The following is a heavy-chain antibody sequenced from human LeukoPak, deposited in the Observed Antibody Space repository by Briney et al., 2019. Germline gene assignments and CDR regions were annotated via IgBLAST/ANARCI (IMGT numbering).Heavy chain of an antibody. J-gene: IGHJ4*02. CDR3: ARDRPIPYYDFWSGFDY. D-gene: IGHD3-3*01. Sequence: GGSLRLSCAASGFTFSSYAMSWVRQAPGKGLEWVSAISGSGGSTYHADSVKGRFTISRDNAKNSLYLQMNSLRAEDTAVYYCARDRPIPYYDFWSGFDYWGQGTLVTVSS. V-gene: IGHV3-23*01. CDR1: GFTFSSYA. CDR2: ISGSGGST.